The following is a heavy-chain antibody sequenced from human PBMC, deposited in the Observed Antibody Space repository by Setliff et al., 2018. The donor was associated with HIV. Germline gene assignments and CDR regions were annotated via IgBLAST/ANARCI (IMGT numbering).Heavy chain of an antibody. CDR3: ARDLLYYYDSSGYYSDAFDI. J-gene: IGHJ3*02. CDR1: GYTFTGYY. V-gene: IGHV1-2*02. D-gene: IGHD3-22*01. Sequence: ASVKVSCKASGYTFTGYYMHWVRQAPGQGLEWMGWINPNSGGTNYAQKFQGRVTMTRDTSISTAYVELSRLRSDDTAVYYCARDLLYYYDSSGYYSDAFDIWGQGTMVTVSS. CDR2: INPNSGGT.